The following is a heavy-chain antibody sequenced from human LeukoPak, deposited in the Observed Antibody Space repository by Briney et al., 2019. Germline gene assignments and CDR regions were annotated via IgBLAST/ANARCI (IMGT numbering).Heavy chain of an antibody. CDR2: IYTSGST. CDR1: GGSISSYY. J-gene: IGHJ4*02. V-gene: IGHV4-4*09. Sequence: SETLSLTCTVSGGSISSYYWSWIRQPPGKGLEWIGYIYTSGSTNYNPSLKSRVTISVDTSKNQFSLKLSSVTAADTAVYYCARGSDYYDSSGHYSWYYFDYWGQGTLVTVSS. CDR3: ARGSDYYDSSGHYSWYYFDY. D-gene: IGHD3-22*01.